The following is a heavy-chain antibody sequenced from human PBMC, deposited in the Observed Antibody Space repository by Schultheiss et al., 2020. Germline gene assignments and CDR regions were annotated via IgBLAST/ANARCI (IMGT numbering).Heavy chain of an antibody. CDR2: ISPNNGNT. V-gene: IGHV1-18*01. Sequence: ASVKVSCKASGYTFATYGISWVRQAPGQGLEWMGWISPNNGNTNYAQKLQGRVTMTTDTSTSTAYMELRSLRSDDTAVYYCARVAYYDFWSGYYKSEDYYYYGMDVWGQGTTVTVSS. CDR3: ARVAYYDFWSGYYKSEDYYYYGMDV. CDR1: GYTFATYG. J-gene: IGHJ6*02. D-gene: IGHD3-3*01.